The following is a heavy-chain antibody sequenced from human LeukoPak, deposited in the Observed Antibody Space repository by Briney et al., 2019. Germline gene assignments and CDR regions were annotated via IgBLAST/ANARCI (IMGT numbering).Heavy chain of an antibody. CDR3: AKDAENSGWLDY. V-gene: IGHV3-30*18. Sequence: GGSLRLSCSASGFTYSSYGMHWVRQAPGKGLEWVAVISYDGSNKYYADSVKGRFTISRDNSKNTLYLQMNSLRAEDTAVYYCAKDAENSGWLDYWGQGTLVTVSS. CDR2: ISYDGSNK. D-gene: IGHD6-19*01. J-gene: IGHJ4*02. CDR1: GFTYSSYG.